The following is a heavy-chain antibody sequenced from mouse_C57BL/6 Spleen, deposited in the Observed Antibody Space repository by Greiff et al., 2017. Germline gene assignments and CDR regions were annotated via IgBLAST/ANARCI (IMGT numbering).Heavy chain of an antibody. CDR2: IDPDNGNT. D-gene: IGHD2-13*01. CDR1: GFNIKNTY. J-gene: IGHJ2*01. Sequence: EVMLVESVAELVRPGASVKLSCTASGFNIKNTYMHWVKQRPEQGLEWIGSIDPDNGNTKYAPKFQGKATMTADKSSNTAYLQLSSLTSEDTAIXYGARGLCDYYVDYWGQGTTVTVSS. CDR3: ARGLCDYYVDY. V-gene: IGHV14-3*01.